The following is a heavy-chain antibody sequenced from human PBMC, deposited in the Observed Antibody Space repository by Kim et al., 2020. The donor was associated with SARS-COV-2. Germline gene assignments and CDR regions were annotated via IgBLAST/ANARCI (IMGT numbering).Heavy chain of an antibody. Sequence: GGSLRLSCAASGFTFSSYGMHWVRQAPGEGLEWVAIISSDGSNKYYADSVKGRFTISRDNSKNTLYLQMNSLRAEDTAVYYCAKESGSGSYYAWAYYHYGMDVWGQGTMVTVSS. CDR2: ISSDGSNK. D-gene: IGHD3-10*01. CDR1: GFTFSSYG. V-gene: IGHV3-30*18. CDR3: AKESGSGSYYAWAYYHYGMDV. J-gene: IGHJ6*02.